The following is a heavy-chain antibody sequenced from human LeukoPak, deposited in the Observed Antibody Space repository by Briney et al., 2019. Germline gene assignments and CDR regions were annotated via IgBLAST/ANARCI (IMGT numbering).Heavy chain of an antibody. D-gene: IGHD5-24*01. Sequence: GGSLRLSCAASVFTFSSYIMNSVRQAPGKGREWVSSISSSRSYIYYADSVQGRFTISRDNAKNSLYLKMNSLRDAATDVYYCAREMGAFDIWGQGTMVTVSS. CDR2: ISSSRSYI. V-gene: IGHV3-21*01. CDR1: VFTFSSYI. CDR3: AREMGAFDI. J-gene: IGHJ3*02.